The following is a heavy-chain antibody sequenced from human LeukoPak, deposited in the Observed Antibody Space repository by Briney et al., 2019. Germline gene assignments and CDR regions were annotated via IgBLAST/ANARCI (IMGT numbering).Heavy chain of an antibody. CDR3: ARGNGGSYDWFDP. J-gene: IGHJ5*02. V-gene: IGHV1-69*13. CDR1: GGTFSSYA. Sequence: GASVKVSCKASGGTFSSYAISWVRQAPGQGLEWMGGIIPIFGTGNYAQKFQGRVTITADESTSTAYMELSSLRSEDTAVYYCARGNGGSYDWFDPWGQGTLVTVSS. CDR2: IIPIFGTG. D-gene: IGHD1-26*01.